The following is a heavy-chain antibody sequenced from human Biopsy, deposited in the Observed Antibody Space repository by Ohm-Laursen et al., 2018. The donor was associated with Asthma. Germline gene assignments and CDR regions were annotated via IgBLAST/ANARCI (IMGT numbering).Heavy chain of an antibody. J-gene: IGHJ4*02. D-gene: IGHD1-26*01. V-gene: IGHV1-18*01. CDR3: ARDGPVGAPSDY. CDR1: GDILSSFG. Sequence: SVKVSCKAHGDILSSFGIKWVRQAPGQGLEWMGWISAYNGNTNYAQKLQGRVTMTTDTSTSTAYMALRSLRSDDTAVYYCARDGPVGAPSDYWGQGTLVTVSS. CDR2: ISAYNGNT.